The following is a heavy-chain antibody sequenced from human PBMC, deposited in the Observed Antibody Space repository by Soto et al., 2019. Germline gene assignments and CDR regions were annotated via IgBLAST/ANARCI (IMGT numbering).Heavy chain of an antibody. Sequence: SETLSLTCTVSGGSISSSSYYWGWIRQPPGKGLEWIGSIYYSGSTYYNPSLKSRVTISVDTSKNQFSLKLSSVTAADTAVYYCARSITFDWLFFDNWGQGSLVIVSS. D-gene: IGHD3-9*01. CDR3: ARSITFDWLFFDN. CDR1: GGSISSSSYY. J-gene: IGHJ4*02. CDR2: IYYSGST. V-gene: IGHV4-39*07.